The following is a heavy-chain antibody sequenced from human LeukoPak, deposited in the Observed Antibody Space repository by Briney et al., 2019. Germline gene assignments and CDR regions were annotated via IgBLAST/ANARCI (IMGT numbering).Heavy chain of an antibody. CDR1: GGTFSSYA. Sequence: ASVKVSCKASGGTFSSYAISWVRQAPGQGLEWMGRIIPILGIANYAQKFQGRVTITADESTSTAYMELSSLRSEDTAVYYCAREGGIAAAGHFDYWGQGTLVTVSS. D-gene: IGHD6-13*01. CDR3: AREGGIAAAGHFDY. J-gene: IGHJ4*02. CDR2: IIPILGIA. V-gene: IGHV1-69*04.